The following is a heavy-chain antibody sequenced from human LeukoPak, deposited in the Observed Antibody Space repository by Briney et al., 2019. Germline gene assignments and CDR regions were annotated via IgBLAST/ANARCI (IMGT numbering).Heavy chain of an antibody. J-gene: IGHJ5*02. CDR2: ILYTGNT. CDR3: ARLPTGFPNWFDP. V-gene: IGHV4-39*01. D-gene: IGHD3-9*01. CDR1: GGSFSGTVSS. Sequence: SETLSLTCTVSGGSFSGTVSSWGWIRQPPGKGLEWIGSILYTGNTEYSPSLRSRVSISVDTSKNQFSLNLTSVTAADTAVYYCARLPTGFPNWFDPWGQGTLVAVSS.